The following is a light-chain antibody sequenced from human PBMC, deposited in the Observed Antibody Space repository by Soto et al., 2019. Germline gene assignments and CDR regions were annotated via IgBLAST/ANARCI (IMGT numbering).Light chain of an antibody. CDR1: QSISSW. J-gene: IGKJ4*01. V-gene: IGKV1-5*03. CDR3: QQFNSYPLT. Sequence: DIQMTQSPSTLSASVVDRVTSTCRASQSISSWLAWYQQKPGKAPKLLIYKASSLESGVPSRFSGSGSGTEFTLTISSLQPDDFATYYCQQFNSYPLTFGGGTKVDIK. CDR2: KAS.